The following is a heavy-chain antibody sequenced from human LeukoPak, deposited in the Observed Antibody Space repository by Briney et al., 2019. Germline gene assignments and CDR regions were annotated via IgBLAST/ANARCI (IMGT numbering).Heavy chain of an antibody. CDR1: GFTFSSYA. Sequence: GGSLRLSCAASGFTFSSYAMSWVRQAPGKGLEGVSAISGSGGSTYYADSVKGRFTISRDNSKNTLYLQMNSLRAEDTAVYYCVKDPRYYDSSGYPWGQGTLVTVSS. CDR2: ISGSGGST. J-gene: IGHJ5*02. D-gene: IGHD3-22*01. CDR3: VKDPRYYDSSGYP. V-gene: IGHV3-23*01.